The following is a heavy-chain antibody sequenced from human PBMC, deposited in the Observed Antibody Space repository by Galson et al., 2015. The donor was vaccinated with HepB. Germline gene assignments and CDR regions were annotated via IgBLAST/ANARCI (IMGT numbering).Heavy chain of an antibody. CDR3: ATKGSSIY. Sequence: SLRLSCAASGFTFSSYTMSWVRQAPGKGLEWISGISGRGDSTDYADSVKGRFTISRDNSKNTLYLQMNSLRAEDTAAYYCATKGSSIYWGPGTLVTVSS. CDR2: ISGRGDST. J-gene: IGHJ4*02. CDR1: GFTFSSYT. D-gene: IGHD2-2*01. V-gene: IGHV3-23*01.